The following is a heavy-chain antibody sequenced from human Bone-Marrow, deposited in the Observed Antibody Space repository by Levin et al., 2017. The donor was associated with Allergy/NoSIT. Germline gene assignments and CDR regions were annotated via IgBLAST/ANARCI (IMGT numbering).Heavy chain of an antibody. CDR1: GFTFSSSA. Sequence: GESLKISCTASGFTFSSSAMHWVRHSAGKGLEWVSAVSGGGGVTDYADSVRGRFTISRDNSKNTLYLQMDRLTPEDTAVDYRAKAQHPSHRHWFGPWGQGTLVTVSS. J-gene: IGHJ5*02. CDR2: VSGGGGVT. D-gene: IGHD6-13*01. CDR3: AKAQHPSHRHWFGP. V-gene: IGHV3-23*01.